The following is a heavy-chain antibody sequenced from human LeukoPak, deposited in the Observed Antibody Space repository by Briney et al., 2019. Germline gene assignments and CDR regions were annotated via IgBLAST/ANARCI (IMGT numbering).Heavy chain of an antibody. D-gene: IGHD1-26*01. J-gene: IGHJ4*02. CDR3: ARDHSYSGNCYSGY. CDR1: GFTFSSYR. V-gene: IGHV3-7*01. CDR2: INEDGSKK. Sequence: GGSLRLSCAASGFTFSSYRLSWVRQAPGKGLEWVANINEDGSKKYYVDSVKGRLTISRDNAEKSLYLQMNSLRAEDTAVYYCARDHSYSGNCYSGYWGQGTLVTVSS.